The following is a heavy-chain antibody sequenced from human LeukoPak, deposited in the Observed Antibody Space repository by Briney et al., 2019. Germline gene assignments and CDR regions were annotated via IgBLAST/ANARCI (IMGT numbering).Heavy chain of an antibody. CDR2: IWYDESKK. CDR3: ARDGGIGLDY. D-gene: IGHD2-21*01. V-gene: IGHV3-33*01. CDR1: GYTFSSYG. Sequence: GRSLRLSCVASGYTFSSYGTHWVRQAPGKGLQWVAVIWYDESKKYYTDSVKGRFTISRDVSKNTLYLQMNSLRAEDSAMYYCARDGGIGLDYWGQGTLVTVSS. J-gene: IGHJ4*02.